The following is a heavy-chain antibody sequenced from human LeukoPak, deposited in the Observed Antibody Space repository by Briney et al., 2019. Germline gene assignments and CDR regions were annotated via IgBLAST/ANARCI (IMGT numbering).Heavy chain of an antibody. CDR3: VSWAGKYYETSDYFLVSTNS. CDR1: GFTFSKYW. V-gene: IGHV3-7*01. Sequence: GGSLRLSCAASGFTFSKYWMSWIRQAPGKGLEWAAHISEDGSSKYHVDSVKGRFTISRDNAKNSLYLQMNSLRVEDTAVYYCVSWAGKYYETSDYFLVSTNSWGQGTLVTVSS. D-gene: IGHD3-22*01. J-gene: IGHJ4*02. CDR2: ISEDGSSK.